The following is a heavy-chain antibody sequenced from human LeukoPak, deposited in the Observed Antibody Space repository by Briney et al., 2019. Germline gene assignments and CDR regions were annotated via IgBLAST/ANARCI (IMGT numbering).Heavy chain of an antibody. CDR3: ARSLPPDF. J-gene: IGHJ4*02. V-gene: IGHV3-23*01. CDR1: GFTFTTYA. CDR2: ITSGGRT. Sequence: PGGSLRLSCVPSGFTFTTYAMNWVRQAPGKGLEWVSGITSGGRTYYADSVKGRFTISRDSSKNTLYLQMTSLRADDTALYYCARSLPPDFWGQGTLVTVSS. D-gene: IGHD1-26*01.